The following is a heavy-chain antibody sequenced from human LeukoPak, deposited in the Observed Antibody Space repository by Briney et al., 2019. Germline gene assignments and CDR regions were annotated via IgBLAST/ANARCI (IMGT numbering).Heavy chain of an antibody. D-gene: IGHD6-13*01. CDR1: GGSISSYY. J-gene: IGHJ4*02. Sequence: PSETLSLTCTVSGGSISSYYWSWIRQPPGKGLEWIGEINHSGSTNYNPSLKSRVTISVDTSKNQFSLKLSSVTAADTAVYYCARAPKYSSRSRGGYFDYWGQGTLVTVSS. CDR2: INHSGST. V-gene: IGHV4-34*01. CDR3: ARAPKYSSRSRGGYFDY.